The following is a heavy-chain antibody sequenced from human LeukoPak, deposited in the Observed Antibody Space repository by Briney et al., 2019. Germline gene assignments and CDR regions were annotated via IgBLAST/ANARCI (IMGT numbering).Heavy chain of an antibody. D-gene: IGHD3-3*01. V-gene: IGHV1-58*01. CDR3: AVLFDFWSGYLNFYFDY. Sequence: SVKVSCKASGFTFTSSAVQWVRQARGQRLEWIGWIVVGSGNTNYAQKFQERVAITRDMSTSTAYMELSSLRSEDTAVYYCAVLFDFWSGYLNFYFDYWGQGTLVTVSS. CDR2: IVVGSGNT. J-gene: IGHJ4*02. CDR1: GFTFTSSA.